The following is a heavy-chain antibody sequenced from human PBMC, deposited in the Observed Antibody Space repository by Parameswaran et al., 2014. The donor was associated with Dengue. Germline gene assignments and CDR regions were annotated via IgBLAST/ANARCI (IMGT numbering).Heavy chain of an antibody. V-gene: IGHV4-34*01. Sequence: RWIRQPPGKGLEWIGEINHSGSTNYNPSLKSRVTISVDTSKNQFSLKLSSVTAADTAVYYCARRDGYNSWYFDYWGQGTLVTVSS. CDR3: ARRDGYNSWYFDY. D-gene: IGHD5-24*01. CDR2: INHSGST. J-gene: IGHJ4*02.